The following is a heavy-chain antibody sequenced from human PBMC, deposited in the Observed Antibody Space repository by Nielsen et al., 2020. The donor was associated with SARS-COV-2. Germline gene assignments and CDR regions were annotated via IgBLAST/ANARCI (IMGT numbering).Heavy chain of an antibody. D-gene: IGHD3-22*01. V-gene: IGHV4-59*01. CDR3: ARGRVAVNLVVVVFTGGEFYFDS. Sequence: SETLSLTCTVSGGSISSYYWSWIRQPPGKGLEWIGYIYYNGNTNYNPSLKSRVAISVDTSKKNFSLKLSSVTAADTAVYYCARGRVAVNLVVVVFTGGEFYFDSWGQGTPVTVSS. CDR2: IYYNGNT. J-gene: IGHJ4*02. CDR1: GGSISSYY.